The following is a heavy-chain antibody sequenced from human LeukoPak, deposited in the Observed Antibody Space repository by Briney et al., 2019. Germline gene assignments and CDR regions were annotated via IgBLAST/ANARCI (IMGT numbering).Heavy chain of an antibody. D-gene: IGHD6-13*01. CDR2: ISTGGTM. V-gene: IGHV3-48*03. CDR3: ARVSGKQSSSWYAFDI. CDR1: AFTFSSYE. J-gene: IGHJ3*02. Sequence: GWSLRLSCAASAFTFSSYEMNWVRQAPGKGLEWVSYISTGGTMYYADSGKGRFTISRDNAKNSLYLQMDSLRAEDTAVYYCARVSGKQSSSWYAFDIWGQGTMVTVSS.